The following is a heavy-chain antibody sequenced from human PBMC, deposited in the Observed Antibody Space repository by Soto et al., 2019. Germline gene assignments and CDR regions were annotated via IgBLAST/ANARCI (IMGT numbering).Heavy chain of an antibody. D-gene: IGHD5-18*01. CDR3: ARDRGGIQLWLPSYFDY. Sequence: PGGSLRLSCAASGFTFSSYSMNWVRQAPGKGLEWVSSISSSSSYIYYADSVKGRFTISRDNAKNSLYLQMNSLRAEDTAVYYCARDRGGIQLWLPSYFDYWGQGTLVTVSS. CDR2: ISSSSSYI. V-gene: IGHV3-21*01. J-gene: IGHJ4*02. CDR1: GFTFSSYS.